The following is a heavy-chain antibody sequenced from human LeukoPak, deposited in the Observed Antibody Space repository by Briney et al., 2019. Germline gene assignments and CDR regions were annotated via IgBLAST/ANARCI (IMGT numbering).Heavy chain of an antibody. J-gene: IGHJ5*02. D-gene: IGHD5-18*01. CDR1: GGTFSSYA. CDR3: ARDRDTAMVTDYDSNWFDP. Sequence: SVKVSCKASGGTFSSYAISWVRQAPGQGLEWMGGIIPIFGTANYAQKFQGRVTITADESTSTAYMELSSLRSEDTAVYYCARDRDTAMVTDYDSNWFDPWGQGTLVTVSS. CDR2: IIPIFGTA. V-gene: IGHV1-69*13.